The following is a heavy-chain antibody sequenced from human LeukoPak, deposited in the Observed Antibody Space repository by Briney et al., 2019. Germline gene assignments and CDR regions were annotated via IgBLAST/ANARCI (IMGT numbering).Heavy chain of an antibody. J-gene: IGHJ4*02. CDR3: ARDARDGYGGNPFDY. D-gene: IGHD4-23*01. Sequence: GGSLRLSCAASGFTFSSYAMSWVRQAPGKGLEWVSAIRGSGRTTYYADSVKGRFTISRDNSKNTLYLQMNSLRAEDTAVYYCARDARDGYGGNPFDYRGQGTLGNVSS. CDR2: IRGSGRTT. V-gene: IGHV3-23*01. CDR1: GFTFSSYA.